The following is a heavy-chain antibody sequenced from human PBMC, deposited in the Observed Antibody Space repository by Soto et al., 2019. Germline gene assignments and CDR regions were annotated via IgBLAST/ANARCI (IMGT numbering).Heavy chain of an antibody. Sequence: GGSLRLSCAASGFTFSSYAMSWVRQAPGKGLEWVSAISGSGGSTYYADSVKGRFTISRDNSKNTLYLQMNSLRAEDTAVYYCANFHLIPGYYYYGMDVWGQGTTVTVSS. CDR3: ANFHLIPGYYYYGMDV. CDR2: ISGSGGST. J-gene: IGHJ6*02. CDR1: GFTFSSYA. V-gene: IGHV3-23*01. D-gene: IGHD3-16*01.